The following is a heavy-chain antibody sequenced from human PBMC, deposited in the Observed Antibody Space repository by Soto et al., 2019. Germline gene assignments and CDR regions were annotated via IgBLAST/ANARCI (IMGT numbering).Heavy chain of an antibody. CDR1: GGSISSSSYY. Sequence: SETLSLTCTVSGGSISSSSYYWGWIRQPPGKGLEWIGSIYYSGSTYYNPSLKSRVTISVDTSKNQFSLKLSSVTAADTAVYYCARARWEQPHNWFDPWGQGTLVTVSS. J-gene: IGHJ5*02. CDR3: ARARWEQPHNWFDP. V-gene: IGHV4-39*07. CDR2: IYYSGST. D-gene: IGHD1-26*01.